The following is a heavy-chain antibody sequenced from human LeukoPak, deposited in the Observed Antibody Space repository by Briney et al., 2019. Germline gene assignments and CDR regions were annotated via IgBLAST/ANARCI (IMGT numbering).Heavy chain of an antibody. CDR1: GFTFSNAW. V-gene: IGHV3-15*01. J-gene: IGHJ5*02. D-gene: IGHD2-21*01. CDR3: ASSLPGRIAIGWFDT. CDR2: IKSRNDGGTT. Sequence: PGGSLRLSCAASGFTFSNAWMNWVRQAPGKGLEWVGRIKSRNDGGTTDCAATVKGRFSISRDDSKNTLYLQMSSLKTEDTAVYYCASSLPGRIAIGWFDTWGQGTLVTVSS.